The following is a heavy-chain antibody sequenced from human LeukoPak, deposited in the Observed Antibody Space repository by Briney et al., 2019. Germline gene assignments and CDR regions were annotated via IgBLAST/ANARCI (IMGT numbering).Heavy chain of an antibody. Sequence: PSGTLSLTCTVSGGSISSDYGSWSRQRAGKGLEWSGRIYTSGSTNYTPSLKSRVTMSVDTSKNQFSLKLSSVTAADTAVYYCARVIGASSGWFDPWGQGTLVTVSS. CDR1: GGSISSDY. CDR2: IYTSGST. V-gene: IGHV4-4*07. J-gene: IGHJ5*02. D-gene: IGHD6-6*01. CDR3: ARVIGASSGWFDP.